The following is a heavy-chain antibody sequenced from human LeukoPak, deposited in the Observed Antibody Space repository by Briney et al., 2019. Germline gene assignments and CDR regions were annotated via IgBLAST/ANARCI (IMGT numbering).Heavy chain of an antibody. CDR3: ARAIKAVAGTFHRDYYFDY. CDR2: ISYDGSNK. Sequence: GGSLGLSCAASGFTFSSYAMHWVRQAPGKGLEWVAVISYDGSNKYYADSVKGRFTISRDNSKNTLYLQMNSLRAEDTAVYYCARAIKAVAGTFHRDYYFDYWGQGTLVTVSS. V-gene: IGHV3-30*04. CDR1: GFTFSSYA. D-gene: IGHD6-19*01. J-gene: IGHJ4*02.